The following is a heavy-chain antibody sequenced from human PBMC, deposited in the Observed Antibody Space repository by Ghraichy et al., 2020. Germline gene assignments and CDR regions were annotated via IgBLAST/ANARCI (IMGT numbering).Heavy chain of an antibody. J-gene: IGHJ5*02. V-gene: IGHV2-5*02. Sequence: SGPTLVKPTQTLTLTCTFSGFSLSTGRVGVGWIRQPPGKALEWLAVIYWDDDKRYSPSLKSRLTITKDTSKNQVVLTMTNMDPVDIATYYCAHRASHWGYTWFDPWGQGTLVTVSS. D-gene: IGHD7-27*01. CDR2: IYWDDDK. CDR3: AHRASHWGYTWFDP. CDR1: GFSLSTGRVG.